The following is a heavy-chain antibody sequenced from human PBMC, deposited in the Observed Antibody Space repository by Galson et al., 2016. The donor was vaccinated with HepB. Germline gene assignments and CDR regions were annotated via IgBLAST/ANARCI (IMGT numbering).Heavy chain of an antibody. Sequence: ETLSLTCTVSGGSISSGGYYWSWIRQHPGKGLEWIGYIYYSGSTYYNPSLKSRVTISVDTSKNQFSLKLSSVTAADTAVYYCARRVAVAGIYYFDYWGRGTLVTVSS. D-gene: IGHD6-19*01. CDR3: ARRVAVAGIYYFDY. CDR2: IYYSGST. V-gene: IGHV4-39*01. CDR1: GGSISSGGYY. J-gene: IGHJ4*01.